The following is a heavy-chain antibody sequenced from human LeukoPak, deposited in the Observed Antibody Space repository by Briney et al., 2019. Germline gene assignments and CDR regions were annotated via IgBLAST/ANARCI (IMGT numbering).Heavy chain of an antibody. CDR3: GRTLPRRTTAAAAHLDS. D-gene: IGHD6-13*01. CDR2: IDHSGTT. V-gene: IGHV4-34*01. Sequence: SETLSLTCAVYGGSFSGYYWSWIRQPPEKGLQWIGEIDHSGTTNCNPSLKSRVTMSVDTSKDQFSLMLTSVTAAGTAVYYCGRTLPRRTTAAAAHLDSWGQGTLVTVSS. CDR1: GGSFSGYY. J-gene: IGHJ4*02.